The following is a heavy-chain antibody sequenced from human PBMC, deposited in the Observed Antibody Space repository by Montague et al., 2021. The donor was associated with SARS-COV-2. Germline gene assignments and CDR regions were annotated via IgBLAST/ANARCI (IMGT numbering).Heavy chain of an antibody. Sequence: SLRLSCAASGFTVSSNYMNWVRQAPGKGLEWVSVIFSGGYTYYADSVKGRFTISRDISKNTVFLQMNSLRAEDTALYYCAKDIDGHSSTFDYWGQGTLVTVSS. CDR2: IFSGGYT. CDR3: AKDIDGHSSTFDY. J-gene: IGHJ4*02. V-gene: IGHV3-53*05. CDR1: GFTVSSNY. D-gene: IGHD6-13*01.